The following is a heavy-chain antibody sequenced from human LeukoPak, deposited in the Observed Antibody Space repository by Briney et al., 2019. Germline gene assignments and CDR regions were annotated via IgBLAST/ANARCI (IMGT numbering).Heavy chain of an antibody. CDR2: ISYTGTA. D-gene: IGHD6-13*01. V-gene: IGHV4-59*01. CDR3: ARDKQPGDY. J-gene: IGHJ4*02. CDR1: GGSISGYY. Sequence: SETLSLTCAVSGGSISGYYWNWIRQPPGKGLEWVGYISYTGTADYNPSLKSRVTISVDTSKNQFSLKLTSLTAADTAVYYCARDKQPGDYWGQGTLVTVSS.